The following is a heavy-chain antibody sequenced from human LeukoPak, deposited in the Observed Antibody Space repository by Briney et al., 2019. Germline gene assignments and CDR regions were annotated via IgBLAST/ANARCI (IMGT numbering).Heavy chain of an antibody. CDR1: GYTFTGYY. D-gene: IGHD2-2*01. J-gene: IGHJ4*02. V-gene: IGHV1-2*02. Sequence: SVKVSCKASGYTFTGYYMHWLRQAPGQGLEWMGWINPNSGGTNYAQKFQGRVTMTRDTSISTAYMELSRLRSDDTAVYYCAREVLDCSSTSCPFDYWGQGTLVTVSS. CDR2: INPNSGGT. CDR3: AREVLDCSSTSCPFDY.